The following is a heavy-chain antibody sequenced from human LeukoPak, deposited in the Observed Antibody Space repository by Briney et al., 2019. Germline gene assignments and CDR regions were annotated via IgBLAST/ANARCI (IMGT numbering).Heavy chain of an antibody. CDR2: ISWNSGSI. CDR3: AKSETYYYDSSGYNFDY. Sequence: GGSLRLSCAASGFTFDDYAMHWVRQAPGKGLEWVSGISWNSGSIGYADSVKGLFTISRDNAKNSLYLQMNSLRAEDTALYYCAKSETYYYDSSGYNFDYWGQGTLVTVAS. V-gene: IGHV3-9*01. CDR1: GFTFDDYA. J-gene: IGHJ4*02. D-gene: IGHD3-22*01.